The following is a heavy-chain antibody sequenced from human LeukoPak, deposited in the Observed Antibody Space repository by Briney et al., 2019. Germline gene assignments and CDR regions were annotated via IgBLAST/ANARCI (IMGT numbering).Heavy chain of an antibody. CDR2: ISSSSTI. D-gene: IGHD1-26*01. CDR1: GFTFSSYS. CDR3: ARDSYGGSYPDY. V-gene: IGHV3-48*01. Sequence: SGGSLRLSCAASGFTFSSYSLNWVRQAPGKGLEWVSYISSSSTIYYADSVKGRFTISRDNAKNSLYLRMNSLRAEDTAVYYCARDSYGGSYPDYWGQGTLVTVSS. J-gene: IGHJ4*02.